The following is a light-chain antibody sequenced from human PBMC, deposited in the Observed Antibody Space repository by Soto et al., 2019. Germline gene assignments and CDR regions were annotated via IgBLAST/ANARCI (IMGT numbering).Light chain of an antibody. Sequence: QSALTQPPSVSGAPGQRVTISCTGSSSNMGAGYDVYWYQQLPGTAPKLLIYGNSNRPSGVPDRFSGSKSGTSASLAITGLQAEDEADYYCQSYDSSLSDVFGTGTKLTVL. CDR1: SSNMGAGYD. V-gene: IGLV1-40*01. J-gene: IGLJ1*01. CDR2: GNS. CDR3: QSYDSSLSDV.